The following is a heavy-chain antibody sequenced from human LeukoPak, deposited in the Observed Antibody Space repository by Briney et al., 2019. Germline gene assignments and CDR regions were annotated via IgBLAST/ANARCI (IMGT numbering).Heavy chain of an antibody. CDR3: ATAGKYRFDN. CDR2: MSTDGSTI. Sequence: GGSLRLSCAASGFIFSNYWMHWVRQAPGEELVWVSRMSTDGSTINYADYVKGRFTISRDNAKNTLYLQMNSLTTEDTAVYYCATAGKYRFDNWGQGILVTVSS. CDR1: GFIFSNYW. V-gene: IGHV3-74*01. D-gene: IGHD6-19*01. J-gene: IGHJ5*02.